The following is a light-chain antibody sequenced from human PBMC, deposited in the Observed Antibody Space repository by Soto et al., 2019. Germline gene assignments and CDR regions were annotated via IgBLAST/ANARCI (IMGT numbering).Light chain of an antibody. CDR2: KAS. J-gene: IGKJ1*01. V-gene: IGKV1-5*03. Sequence: DIQITQSPSTLSASVGDTVTITCRASESISIWLAWYQQKPGKAPNLLINKASSLQSEVPSRFSGSGSGTEFTLTITSLQPDDFATYYRQQSSSTPRTFGQRTNVDI. CDR3: QQSSSTPRT. CDR1: ESISIW.